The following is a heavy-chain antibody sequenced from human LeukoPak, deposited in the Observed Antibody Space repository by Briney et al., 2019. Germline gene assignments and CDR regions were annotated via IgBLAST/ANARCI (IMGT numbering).Heavy chain of an antibody. CDR1: GFTFSSYG. CDR2: IWYDGSNK. V-gene: IGHV3-33*01. Sequence: GSLRLSCAASGFTFSSYGMHWVRQAPGKGLEGVAVIWYDGSNKYYADSVKGRFTISRDNSKNTLYLQMNSLRAEDTAVYYCARVLAVAGNPYYYGMDVWGKGTAVTVSS. D-gene: IGHD6-19*01. J-gene: IGHJ6*04. CDR3: ARVLAVAGNPYYYGMDV.